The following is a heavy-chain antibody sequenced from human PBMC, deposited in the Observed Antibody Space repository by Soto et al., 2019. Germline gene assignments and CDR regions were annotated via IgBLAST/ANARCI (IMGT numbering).Heavy chain of an antibody. Sequence: EVQLLDSGGGLVQPGGSLRLSCAASGFTFSSYAMSWVRQAPGKGLEWVSSISGSGGGTYYADSVKGRFTISRDNSKNTLSLQMNSLRAEDTAVYYFAKSRGSGSYFNPSDAFDFWGQGTMVTVSS. D-gene: IGHD3-10*01. CDR3: AKSRGSGSYFNPSDAFDF. J-gene: IGHJ3*01. V-gene: IGHV3-23*01. CDR2: ISGSGGGT. CDR1: GFTFSSYA.